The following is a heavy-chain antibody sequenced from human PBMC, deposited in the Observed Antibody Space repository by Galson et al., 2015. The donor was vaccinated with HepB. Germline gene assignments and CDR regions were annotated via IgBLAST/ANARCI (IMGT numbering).Heavy chain of an antibody. V-gene: IGHV3-23*01. Sequence: SLRLSCAACGFTFTSYGMSWVRQAPGKGLECVSAISRGGDTSDYADSVKGRFTVSRDSSTNTLYLQMYGLRADDTAIYYCVRGTTAPDYWGQGTLVTVSS. CDR2: ISRGGDTS. CDR1: GFTFTSYG. CDR3: VRGTTAPDY. D-gene: IGHD2/OR15-2a*01. J-gene: IGHJ4*02.